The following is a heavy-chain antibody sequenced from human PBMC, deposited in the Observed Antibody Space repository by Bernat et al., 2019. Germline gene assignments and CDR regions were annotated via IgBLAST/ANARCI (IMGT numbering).Heavy chain of an antibody. Sequence: QVQLVQSGAEVKKPGASVKVSCKASGYTFTSYYMHWVRQAPGQGLEWMGIINPCGGSTSYAQKLQGRVTMTRDTSTSTVYMELSSLRSEDTAVYCCARGRRGRSWDLETTDTDYWGQGTLVTVSS. J-gene: IGHJ4*02. D-gene: IGHD6-13*01. V-gene: IGHV1-46*03. CDR2: INPCGGST. CDR1: GYTFTSYY. CDR3: ARGRRGRSWDLETTDTDY.